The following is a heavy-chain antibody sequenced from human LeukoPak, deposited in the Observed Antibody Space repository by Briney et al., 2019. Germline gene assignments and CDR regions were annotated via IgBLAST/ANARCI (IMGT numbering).Heavy chain of an antibody. Sequence: PGGSLRLSCAASGLTFSSYWMHWVRQAPGKGLVWVSRINSDGSSTSYADSVKGRFTISRDNAKNTLYLQMNSLRAEDTAVYYCARAGPDRWRQGYWGQGTLVTVSS. D-gene: IGHD5-24*01. V-gene: IGHV3-74*01. CDR3: ARAGPDRWRQGY. CDR2: INSDGSST. J-gene: IGHJ4*02. CDR1: GLTFSSYW.